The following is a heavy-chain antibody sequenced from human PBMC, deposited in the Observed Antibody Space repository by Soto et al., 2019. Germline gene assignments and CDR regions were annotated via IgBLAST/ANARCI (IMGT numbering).Heavy chain of an antibody. D-gene: IGHD3-16*02. Sequence: ASVKVSCKASGGTFSSYTISWVRQAPGQGLEWMGWISAYNGKTNYAQKLQGRVTMTTDTSTSTAYMELRSLRSDDTAVYYCARVTFGGVIDADAFDIWGQGTMVTVSS. J-gene: IGHJ3*02. CDR2: ISAYNGKT. V-gene: IGHV1-18*01. CDR3: ARVTFGGVIDADAFDI. CDR1: GGTFSSYT.